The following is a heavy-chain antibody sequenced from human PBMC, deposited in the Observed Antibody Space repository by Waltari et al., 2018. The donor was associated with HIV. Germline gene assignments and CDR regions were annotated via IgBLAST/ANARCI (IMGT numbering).Heavy chain of an antibody. Sequence: QITLEESGPTLVKPTQTPTPTCTFSGFSLSTSGVGVGWIRQPPGKALEWLALIYWNGNKHYSPSLKSRVTITKETSKDQVVLKMTNMDPADTATYFCARRPGYCSGTRCYYSHWFDPWGQGTLVTVSS. V-gene: IGHV2-5*01. CDR1: GFSLSTSGVG. D-gene: IGHD2-2*03. J-gene: IGHJ5*02. CDR2: IYWNGNK. CDR3: ARRPGYCSGTRCYYSHWFDP.